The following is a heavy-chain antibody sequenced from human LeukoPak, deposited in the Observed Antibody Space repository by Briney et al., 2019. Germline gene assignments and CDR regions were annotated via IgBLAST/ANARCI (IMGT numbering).Heavy chain of an antibody. V-gene: IGHV1-46*01. Sequence: ASVKVSCKASGYTFTSYGISWVRQAPGQGPEWMGVISPSGGSTIYAQKFKGRVTLTRDMSTSTAYMELSSLRSDDTAVYYCASSIAEGAFDIWGQGTMVTVSS. CDR1: GYTFTSYG. CDR3: ASSIAEGAFDI. J-gene: IGHJ3*02. D-gene: IGHD6-6*01. CDR2: ISPSGGST.